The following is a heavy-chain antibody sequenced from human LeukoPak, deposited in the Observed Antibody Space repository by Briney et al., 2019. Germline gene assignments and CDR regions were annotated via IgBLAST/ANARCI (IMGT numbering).Heavy chain of an antibody. J-gene: IGHJ4*02. D-gene: IGHD2-2*01. V-gene: IGHV4-59*12. CDR1: GGSISSYY. CDR3: ARAVCSSTSCFFDY. Sequence: SETLSLTCTVSGGSISSYYWSWIRQPPGKGLEWIGYIYYSGTTNYNPSLKSRVTISVDTSKNQFSLKLSSVTAADTAVYYCARAVCSSTSCFFDYWGQGTLVTVSS. CDR2: IYYSGTT.